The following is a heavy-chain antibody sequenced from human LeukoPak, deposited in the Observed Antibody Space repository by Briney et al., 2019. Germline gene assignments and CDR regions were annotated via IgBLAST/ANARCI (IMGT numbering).Heavy chain of an antibody. V-gene: IGHV3-7*01. CDR1: GLTFSSYW. D-gene: IGHD2-2*01. CDR3: ARAYQNTHGPYYYYYYMDV. CDR2: IKQDGSEK. J-gene: IGHJ6*03. Sequence: GGSLRLSCAASGLTFSSYWMSWVRQAPGKGLEWVANIKQDGSEKYYVDSVKGRFTISRDNAKNSLYLQMNSLRAEDTAVYYCARAYQNTHGPYYYYYYMDVWGKGTTVTVSS.